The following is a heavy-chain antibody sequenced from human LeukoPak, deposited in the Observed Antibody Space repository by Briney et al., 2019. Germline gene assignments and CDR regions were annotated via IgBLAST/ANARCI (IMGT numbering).Heavy chain of an antibody. V-gene: IGHV3-48*01. D-gene: IGHD6-13*01. CDR2: ISSSSTI. CDR1: GFTFSSYS. J-gene: IGHJ4*02. CDR3: ARDPGGVSTFDY. Sequence: PGGSLRLSCAASGFTFSSYSMNWVRQAPGKGLEWVSYISSSSTIYYADSVKGRFTISRDNAKNSLYLQMNSLRAEDTAVYYCARDPGGVSTFDYWGQGTLVTVSS.